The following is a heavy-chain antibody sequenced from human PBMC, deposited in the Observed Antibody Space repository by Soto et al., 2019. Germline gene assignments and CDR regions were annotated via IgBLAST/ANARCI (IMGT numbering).Heavy chain of an antibody. CDR1: GYSFTNYD. V-gene: IGHV1-18*01. D-gene: IGHD2-15*01. CDR3: ARSGLPDPVVVVGHTPFDP. Sequence: ASVKVSCKASGYSFTNYDINWVRQAPGQGLEWMGWISAYNGDTNYAQKLQGRVTMTTDTSTSTAYMELRSLRSDDTAVYYCARSGLPDPVVVVGHTPFDPWGQGTLVTVSS. J-gene: IGHJ5*02. CDR2: ISAYNGDT.